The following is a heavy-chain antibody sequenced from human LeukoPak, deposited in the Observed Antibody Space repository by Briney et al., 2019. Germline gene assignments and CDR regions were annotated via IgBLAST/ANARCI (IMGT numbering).Heavy chain of an antibody. V-gene: IGHV3-53*01. CDR3: ARDADTSSRYSRFDL. CDR2: IYSGGST. D-gene: IGHD3-22*01. CDR1: GFTVSSNY. Sequence: GGSLRLSCAASGFTVSSNYMSWVRQAPGKGLEWVSVIYSGGSTYYADSVKGRFTISRDNSKNTLYLQMNSLRAEDTAVYYCARDADTSSRYSRFDLWGQGTLVTVSS. J-gene: IGHJ4*02.